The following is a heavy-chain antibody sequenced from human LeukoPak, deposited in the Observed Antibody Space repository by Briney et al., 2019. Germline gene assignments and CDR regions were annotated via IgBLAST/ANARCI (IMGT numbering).Heavy chain of an antibody. Sequence: ASVKVSCKASGYTFTSYGISWVRQAPGQGLEWMGWISAYNGNTNYAQKLQGRVTMTTDKSTSTAYMELSSLRSEDTAVYYCALGDIVVVVAATTEIFDYWGQGTLVTVSS. CDR3: ALGDIVVVVAATTEIFDY. CDR2: ISAYNGNT. J-gene: IGHJ4*02. CDR1: GYTFTSYG. D-gene: IGHD2-15*01. V-gene: IGHV1-18*01.